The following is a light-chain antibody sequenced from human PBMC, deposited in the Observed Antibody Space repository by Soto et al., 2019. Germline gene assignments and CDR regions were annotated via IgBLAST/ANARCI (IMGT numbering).Light chain of an antibody. V-gene: IGKV1-39*01. Sequence: DIQLTRSPSSLSASVGDRVTITCRASQSISSYLNWYQKKPGKGPNLLIYAESNLQSGVPSRFNGNGSWTDFTLNISSLKPEDFATYYCQQSYSTPWTLGQRTKVDIK. CDR1: QSISSY. CDR3: QQSYSTPWT. J-gene: IGKJ1*01. CDR2: AES.